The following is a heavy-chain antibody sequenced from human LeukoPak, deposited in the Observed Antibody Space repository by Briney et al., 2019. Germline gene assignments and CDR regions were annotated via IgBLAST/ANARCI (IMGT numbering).Heavy chain of an antibody. Sequence: ASVKVSCKASGYTFTSYYIHWVRQSPGEGLEWMGIINPSGGSTSYAQNFQGRVSMTRDMSTSTVYMELSSLRSDDTAVYYCARVAAEVVGVPGAIGFGWLRRDYYYMDAWGKGTTVTVSS. D-gene: IGHD2-2*02. V-gene: IGHV1-46*01. CDR3: ARVAAEVVGVPGAIGFGWLRRDYYYMDA. CDR2: INPSGGST. J-gene: IGHJ6*03. CDR1: GYTFTSYY.